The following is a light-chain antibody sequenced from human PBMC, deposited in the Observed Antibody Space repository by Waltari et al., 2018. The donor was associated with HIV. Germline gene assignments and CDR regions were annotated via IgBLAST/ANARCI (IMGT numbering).Light chain of an antibody. J-gene: IGLJ2*01. CDR3: FSNAVYYTSI. Sequence: QSALTQPRSVSGSPGQSVTISCTGTSSDVGPYNFVPWYQHPPGKAPKLMIYDVSKRPACGPESFSGFKSGNMAPLTISWLQSEDGADFYCFSNAVYYTSIFGGGTKLTVL. CDR1: SSDVGPYNF. CDR2: DVS. V-gene: IGLV2-11*01.